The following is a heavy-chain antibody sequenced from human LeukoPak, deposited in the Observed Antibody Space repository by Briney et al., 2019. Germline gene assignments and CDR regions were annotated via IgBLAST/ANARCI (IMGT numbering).Heavy chain of an antibody. CDR2: FDPEDGET. CDR1: GYTLTGLS. CDR3: AASQRLLVYFDY. Sequence: GASVKVSCKVSGYTLTGLSMHWVRQAPGKGLEWMGGFDPEDGETIYAQKFQGRVTMTEDTSTDTAYMELSSLRSEDTAVYYCAASQRLLVYFDYWGQGTLVTVSS. D-gene: IGHD3-10*01. V-gene: IGHV1-24*01. J-gene: IGHJ4*02.